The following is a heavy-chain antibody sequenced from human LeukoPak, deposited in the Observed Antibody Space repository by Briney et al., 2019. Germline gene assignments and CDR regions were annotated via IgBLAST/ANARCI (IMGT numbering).Heavy chain of an antibody. CDR2: INWNGGST. CDR1: GFTFDDYG. Sequence: PRGSLRLSCAASGFTFDDYGMSWVRQAPGKGLEWVSGINWNGGSTGYADSVKGRFTISRDNAKNSLYLQMNSLRAEDTALYYCARVRTIFGVSGGFDYWGQGTLITVSS. D-gene: IGHD3-3*01. V-gene: IGHV3-20*04. J-gene: IGHJ4*02. CDR3: ARVRTIFGVSGGFDY.